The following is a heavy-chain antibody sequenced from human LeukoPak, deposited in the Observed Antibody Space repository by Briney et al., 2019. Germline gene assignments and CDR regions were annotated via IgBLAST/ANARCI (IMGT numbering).Heavy chain of an antibody. CDR1: GFTFGDYA. J-gene: IGHJ4*02. V-gene: IGHV3-49*03. CDR3: SVGKYSSSWLFDY. Sequence: GGSLGLSCTASGFTFGDYAMSWFRQAPGKGLEWVGFIRSKAYGGTTEYAASVKGRFTISRDDSKSIAYLQMNSLKTEDTAVYYCSVGKYSSSWLFDYWGQGTLVTVSS. D-gene: IGHD6-13*01. CDR2: IRSKAYGGTT.